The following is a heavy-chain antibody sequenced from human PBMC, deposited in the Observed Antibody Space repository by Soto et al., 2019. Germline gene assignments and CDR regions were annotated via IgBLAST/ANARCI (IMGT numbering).Heavy chain of an antibody. CDR2: ISSSSSTI. CDR1: GFTFSSYS. V-gene: IGHV3-48*01. CDR3: ARVVAPAGHYYYYYYMDV. D-gene: IGHD2-15*01. J-gene: IGHJ6*03. Sequence: GGSLRLSCAASGFTFSSYSMNWVRQAPGKGLEWVSYISSSSSTIYYADSVKGRFTISRDNAKNSLYLQMNSLRAEDTAVYYCARVVAPAGHYYYYYYMDVWGKGTTVTVSS.